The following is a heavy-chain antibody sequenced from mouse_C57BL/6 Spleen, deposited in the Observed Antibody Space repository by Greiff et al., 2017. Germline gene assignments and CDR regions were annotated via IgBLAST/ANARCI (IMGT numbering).Heavy chain of an antibody. V-gene: IGHV1-9*01. CDR2: ILPGSGST. J-gene: IGHJ1*03. D-gene: IGHD4-1*01. CDR1: GYTFTGYW. Sequence: QVQLQQSGAELMKPGASVTLSCKATGYTFTGYWIEWVKQRPGHGLEWIGEILPGSGSTNYNEKFKGKATFTADTYSNTAYMQLSSLTTEDSAIYYCARIYTGPNWYFGVWGTGTTVTVSS. CDR3: ARIYTGPNWYFGV.